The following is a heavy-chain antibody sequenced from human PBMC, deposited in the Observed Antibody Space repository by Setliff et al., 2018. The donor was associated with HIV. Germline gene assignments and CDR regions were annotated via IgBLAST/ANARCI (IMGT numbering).Heavy chain of an antibody. Sequence: KSSETLSLTCKVFGAPISSYYWNWIRQPPGKGLEWIGYIYNSGYTNYKPSLKSRVTISLDTSKNQFSLNLRSVTAADTAVYYCARGDGYRGNDAYYDSGMDVWGQGITVTVSS. CDR3: ARGDGYRGNDAYYDSGMDV. J-gene: IGHJ6*02. CDR1: GAPISSYY. CDR2: IYNSGYT. V-gene: IGHV4-59*01. D-gene: IGHD5-12*01.